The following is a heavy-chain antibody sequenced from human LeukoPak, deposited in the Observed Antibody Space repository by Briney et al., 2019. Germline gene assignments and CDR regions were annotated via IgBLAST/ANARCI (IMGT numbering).Heavy chain of an antibody. CDR3: AYNPSGSSGYYDY. J-gene: IGHJ4*02. CDR2: ISYDGSNK. D-gene: IGHD3-22*01. Sequence: SGGSLRLSCAASGFTFSSYAMHWVRQAPGKGLEWVAVISYDGSNKYYADPVKGRFTISRDNSKNTLYLQMNSLRAEDTAVYSCAYNPSGSSGYYDYWGQGTLVTVSS. CDR1: GFTFSSYA. V-gene: IGHV3-30-3*01.